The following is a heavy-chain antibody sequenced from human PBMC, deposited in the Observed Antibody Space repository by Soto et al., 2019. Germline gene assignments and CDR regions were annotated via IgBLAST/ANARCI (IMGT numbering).Heavy chain of an antibody. CDR1: GGSFSGYY. D-gene: IGHD2-15*01. J-gene: IGHJ4*02. V-gene: IGHV4-34*01. Sequence: SETLSLTCAVYGGSFSGYYWSWIRQPPGKGLEWIGEINHSGSTNYNPSLESRVTISVDTSKNQFSLKLSSVTAADTAVYYCASYCSGGSRQFDYWGQGTLVTVSS. CDR3: ASYCSGGSRQFDY. CDR2: INHSGST.